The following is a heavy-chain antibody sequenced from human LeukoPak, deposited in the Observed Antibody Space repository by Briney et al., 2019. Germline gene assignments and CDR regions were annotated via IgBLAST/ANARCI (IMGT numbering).Heavy chain of an antibody. J-gene: IGHJ4*02. D-gene: IGHD6-19*01. CDR3: ARRGAGTHFDY. CDR1: GYTFTSFD. CDR2: MNPNSDNT. V-gene: IGHV1-8*01. Sequence: AASVKVSCKASGYTFTSFDINWVRQATGQGLQWMGWMNPNSDNTAYAQKFQGRVSMTWNTSISTAYMELSSLRSEDTAVYYCARRGAGTHFDYWGQGTLVTVSS.